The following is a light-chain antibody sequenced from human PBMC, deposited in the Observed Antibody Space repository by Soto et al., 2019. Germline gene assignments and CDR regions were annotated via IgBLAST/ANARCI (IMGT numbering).Light chain of an antibody. CDR1: SIGSKS. J-gene: IGLJ1*01. V-gene: IGLV3-21*02. Sequence: SYALTQSPSVSVAPGRTVTITCGGSSIGSKSVHWYQQKPGQAPVLVVYDDSDRRSGIPERFSGSNSGNTATLTITRVEAGDEADYHCQVWDTRSEHYVFGPGTKVTVL. CDR3: QVWDTRSEHYV. CDR2: DDS.